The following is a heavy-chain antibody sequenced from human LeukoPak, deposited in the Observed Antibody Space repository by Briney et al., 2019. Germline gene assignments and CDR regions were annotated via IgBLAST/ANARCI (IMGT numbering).Heavy chain of an antibody. CDR2: IKQDGSEK. CDR3: ARDRAYYDRNGYFDF. V-gene: IGHV3-7*01. Sequence: GGSLRLSCAASGFTFSSYWMSLVRQAPGKGLEGVANIKQDGSEKYYVDSVKGRFTISRDNAKNSLYLQMNSLRAEDTAVYYCARDRAYYDRNGYFDFWGQGTLVTVSS. J-gene: IGHJ4*02. D-gene: IGHD3-22*01. CDR1: GFTFSSYW.